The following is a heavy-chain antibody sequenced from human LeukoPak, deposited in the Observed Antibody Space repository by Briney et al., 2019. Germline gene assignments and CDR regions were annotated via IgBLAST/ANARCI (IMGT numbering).Heavy chain of an antibody. D-gene: IGHD2-2*01. CDR1: GYTFNHYG. V-gene: IGHV1-2*02. CDR3: ARDTAIVVVPAATFWFDP. CDR2: INPNSGGT. J-gene: IGHJ5*02. Sequence: ASVKVSCKGSGYTFNHYGISWVRQAPGQGLEWMGWINPNSGGTNYAQKFQGRVTMTRATSISTAYMELSRLRSDDTAVYYCARDTAIVVVPAATFWFDPWGQGTLVTVSS.